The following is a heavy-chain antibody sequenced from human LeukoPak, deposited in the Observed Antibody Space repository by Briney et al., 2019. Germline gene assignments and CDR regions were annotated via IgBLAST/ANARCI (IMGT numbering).Heavy chain of an antibody. D-gene: IGHD3-22*01. J-gene: IGHJ4*02. CDR3: AKDWGAYYDSSGFYSGDFDY. V-gene: IGHV3-43*02. CDR1: GFTFSSYA. Sequence: GGSLRLSCAASGFTFSSYAMHWARQAPGKGLEWVSLISGDGGSTYYADSVKGRFTISRDNSKNSLYLQMNSLRTEDTALYYCAKDWGAYYDSSGFYSGDFDYWGQGTLVTVSS. CDR2: ISGDGGST.